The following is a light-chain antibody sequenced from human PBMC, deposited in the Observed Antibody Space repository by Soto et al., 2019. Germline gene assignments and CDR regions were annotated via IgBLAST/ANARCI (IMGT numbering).Light chain of an antibody. CDR3: QQTYSDIS. CDR1: QTISTY. Sequence: DIQLTQYPSSLSASVGDTVTITCRASQTISTYLLWYRQKPGRAPNLLIYNASTLHSGVPSKFSGSGSGTDFTLTISGLQPEDFATYHCQQTYSDISFGGGTKVDIK. CDR2: NAS. J-gene: IGKJ4*01. V-gene: IGKV1-39*01.